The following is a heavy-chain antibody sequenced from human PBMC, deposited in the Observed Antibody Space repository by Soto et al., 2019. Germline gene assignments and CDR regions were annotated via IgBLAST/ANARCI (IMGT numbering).Heavy chain of an antibody. D-gene: IGHD2-15*01. V-gene: IGHV1-18*01. Sequence: ASVKVSCKASGYTFTSYGISWVRQAPGQGLEWMGWISAYNGNTNYAQKPQGRVTMTTDTSTSTAYMELRSLRSDDTAVYYCAKTGYCSGGSCRNWFDPWGQGTLVTVSS. CDR1: GYTFTSYG. J-gene: IGHJ5*02. CDR2: ISAYNGNT. CDR3: AKTGYCSGGSCRNWFDP.